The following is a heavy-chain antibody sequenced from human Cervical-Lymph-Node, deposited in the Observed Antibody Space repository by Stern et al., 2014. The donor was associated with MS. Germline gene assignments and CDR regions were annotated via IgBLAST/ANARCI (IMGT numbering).Heavy chain of an antibody. Sequence: QVQLVESGAEVKKPGSSVRVSCKASGGNFSIYVISWVRQAPGQGLEWMGGIIPIYGIANDAQKLQGRVTITADESTTTAYMELSNLRSEDTAVYYCARTSSTSSSDYFYYGLDVWGQGTTVTVSS. J-gene: IGHJ6*02. D-gene: IGHD6-13*01. V-gene: IGHV1-69*01. CDR3: ARTSSTSSSDYFYYGLDV. CDR1: GGNFSIYV. CDR2: IIPIYGIA.